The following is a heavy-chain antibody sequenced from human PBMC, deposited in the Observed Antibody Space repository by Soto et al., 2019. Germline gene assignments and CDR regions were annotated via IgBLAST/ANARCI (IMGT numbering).Heavy chain of an antibody. CDR1: GYTFTGYY. CDR2: INPNSGGT. D-gene: IGHD1-1*01. V-gene: IGHV1-2*02. Sequence: ASVKVSCKASGYTFTGYYMHWVRQAPGQGLEWMGWINPNSGGTNYAQKFQGRVTMTRDTSISTAYMELSRLRSDDTAVYYCASASNWNSGYYYYGMDVWGQGTKVTVSS. J-gene: IGHJ6*02. CDR3: ASASNWNSGYYYYGMDV.